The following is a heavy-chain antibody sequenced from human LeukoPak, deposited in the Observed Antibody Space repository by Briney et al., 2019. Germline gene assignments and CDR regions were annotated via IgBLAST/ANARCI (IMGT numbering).Heavy chain of an antibody. CDR2: IYNSGST. Sequence: SETLSLTCTVSGGSISDYYWTWIRQPPGKGLEWIGSIYNSGSTYYNPSLRSRATISVDTSKNQFSLKLSSVTATDTAVYYCARQDYFDYWGQGTLVTVSS. CDR1: GGSISDYY. V-gene: IGHV4-59*05. J-gene: IGHJ4*02. CDR3: ARQDYFDY.